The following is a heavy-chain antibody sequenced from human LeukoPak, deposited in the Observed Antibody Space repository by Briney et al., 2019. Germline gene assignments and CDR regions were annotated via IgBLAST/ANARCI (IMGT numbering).Heavy chain of an antibody. J-gene: IGHJ5*02. Sequence: GGSLRLSCAASGFTVSSYAMSWVRQAPGKGLEWVSAVSGSGGSSYYADSVKGRFTISRDNSKNTLYLQMNSLRAEDTAVYYCAKQGALLWFGELLYNWFDPWGPGTLVTVSS. D-gene: IGHD3-10*01. CDR1: GFTVSSYA. CDR2: VSGSGGSS. V-gene: IGHV3-23*01. CDR3: AKQGALLWFGELLYNWFDP.